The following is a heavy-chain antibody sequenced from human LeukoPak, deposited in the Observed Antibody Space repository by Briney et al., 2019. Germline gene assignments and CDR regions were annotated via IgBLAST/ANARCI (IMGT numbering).Heavy chain of an antibody. V-gene: IGHV3-53*04. CDR1: GFTVSSNY. Sequence: GGSLRLSCAASGFTVSSNYMSWVRQAPGKGLEWVSVIYSGGSTYYADSVKGRSTISRHNSKNTLYLQMNSLRAEDTAVYYCASRYDSSGWRGAFDIWGQGTMVTVSS. J-gene: IGHJ3*02. D-gene: IGHD3-22*01. CDR3: ASRYDSSGWRGAFDI. CDR2: IYSGGST.